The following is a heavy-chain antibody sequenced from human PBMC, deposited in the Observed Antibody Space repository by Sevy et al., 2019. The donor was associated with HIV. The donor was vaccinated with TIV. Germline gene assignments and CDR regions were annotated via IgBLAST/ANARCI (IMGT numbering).Heavy chain of an antibody. Sequence: GGSLRLSCAASGFTFSDYAINWVRQAPGKGLEWVSSITSGSSYIFYADSVKGRFTVSRDNAKNSLYLQMNSLRAEDTAVYYCARDKTILEGRYGMDVWGPGTTVTVSS. D-gene: IGHD3-3*01. CDR3: ARDKTILEGRYGMDV. J-gene: IGHJ6*02. V-gene: IGHV3-21*01. CDR1: GFTFSDYA. CDR2: ITSGSSYI.